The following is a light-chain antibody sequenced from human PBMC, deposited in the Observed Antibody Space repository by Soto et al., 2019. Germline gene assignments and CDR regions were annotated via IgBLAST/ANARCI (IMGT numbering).Light chain of an antibody. CDR1: QTINRF. V-gene: IGKV3-11*01. J-gene: IGKJ2*01. CDR3: QPRANWPPGT. Sequence: EIVLTQSPATLSLSPGERATLSCRASQTINRFLAWYQQKPGQAPRLLIYDASNRATDIPARFSGSGSGTDFTLTISNLEPEDFAVYYCQPRANWPPGTFGQGTKLEIK. CDR2: DAS.